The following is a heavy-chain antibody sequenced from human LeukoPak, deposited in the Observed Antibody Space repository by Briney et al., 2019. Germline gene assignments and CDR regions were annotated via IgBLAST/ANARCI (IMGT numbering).Heavy chain of an antibody. Sequence: SVKVSCKASGGTFSSYAISWVRQAPGQGLEWMGRIIPILGIANYAQKFQGRVTITADKSTSTAYMELSSLRSEDTAVYYCARDGSLDYYDSSGQSNAFDIWGQGTMVTVSS. CDR3: ARDGSLDYYDSSGQSNAFDI. CDR2: IIPILGIA. J-gene: IGHJ3*02. D-gene: IGHD3-22*01. CDR1: GGTFSSYA. V-gene: IGHV1-69*04.